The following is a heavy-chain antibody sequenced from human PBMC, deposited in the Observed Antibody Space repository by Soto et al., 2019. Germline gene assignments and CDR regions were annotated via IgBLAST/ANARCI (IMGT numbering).Heavy chain of an antibody. CDR2: LSWNGVTI. V-gene: IGHV3-9*01. Sequence: EVQLVESGGDLVQPGRSLRLSCAASGFTFDDYAMHWVRQVPGKGLQWVSGLSWNGVTIGYAASVKGRFTISRDNAKKSLYLQMNGLRPHDTALYYCAASRAYDSSDSSRFHYVMDVWGLGTTVAVSS. CDR3: AASRAYDSSDSSRFHYVMDV. D-gene: IGHD3-22*01. J-gene: IGHJ6*02. CDR1: GFTFDDYA.